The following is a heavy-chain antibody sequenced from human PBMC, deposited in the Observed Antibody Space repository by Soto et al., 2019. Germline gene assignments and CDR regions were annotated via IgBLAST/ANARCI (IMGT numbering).Heavy chain of an antibody. V-gene: IGHV4-59*08. CDR2: IYYSGTT. D-gene: IGHD2-21*02. CDR1: GGSISTYY. CDR3: ARGMTATRFDQ. J-gene: IGHJ4*02. Sequence: TSETLSLTCTVSGGSISTYYWSWIRQPPGKGLEWIGSIYYSGTTSYNSSLKSRVTISADMSKNQFSLRLTSVTAADTAVYSCARGMTATRFDQWGQGTLVTVSS.